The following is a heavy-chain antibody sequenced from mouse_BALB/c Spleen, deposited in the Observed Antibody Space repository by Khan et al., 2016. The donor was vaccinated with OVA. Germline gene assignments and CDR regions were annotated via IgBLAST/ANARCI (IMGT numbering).Heavy chain of an antibody. Sequence: VELVESGAELVRPGSSVKISCKASGYAFSSYWMNWVKQRPGQGLEWIGQIYPGDGDTKYNGKFKGKVTLTADKSSSTAYMQLSSLTSEDSAVYFCARSGYDYFAYWGQGTLVTVSA. CDR2: IYPGDGDT. V-gene: IGHV1-80*01. CDR1: GYAFSSYW. D-gene: IGHD2-14*01. J-gene: IGHJ3*01. CDR3: ARSGYDYFAY.